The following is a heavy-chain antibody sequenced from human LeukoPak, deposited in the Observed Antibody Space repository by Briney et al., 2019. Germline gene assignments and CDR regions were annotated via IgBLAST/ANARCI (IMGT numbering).Heavy chain of an antibody. D-gene: IGHD1-14*01. CDR2: VSETGDGT. V-gene: IGHV3-23*01. Sequence: GGSLRLSCAGSGFSFSRYAMSWVRQAPGKGLEGVSTVSETGDGTYYADSVKGRFIISRDNSKNTFYLQMDSLRADDTAMYYCAKGKVNHLGGLDYWGQGTLVTVSS. J-gene: IGHJ4*02. CDR3: AKGKVNHLGGLDY. CDR1: GFSFSRYA.